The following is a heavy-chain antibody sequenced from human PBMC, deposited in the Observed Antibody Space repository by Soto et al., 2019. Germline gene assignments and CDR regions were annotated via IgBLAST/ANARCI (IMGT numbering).Heavy chain of an antibody. D-gene: IGHD2-21*02. J-gene: IGHJ4*02. CDR3: ARQRTTVVTQAYFDR. Sequence: SETLSLTCIASGESTSSSSYYWGWIRQPPGKGLEWIGSIYYSGRTYYNPSFKSRVTISIDTSKNQFSLKLSSVTATDTAVYYCARQRTTVVTQAYFDRWGQGALVTVSS. CDR2: IYYSGRT. CDR1: GESTSSSSYY. V-gene: IGHV4-39*01.